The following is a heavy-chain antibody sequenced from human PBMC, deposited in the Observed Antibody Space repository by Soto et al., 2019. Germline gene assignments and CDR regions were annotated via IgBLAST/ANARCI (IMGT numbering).Heavy chain of an antibody. CDR1: GGSISSYY. J-gene: IGHJ6*02. D-gene: IGHD3-22*01. Sequence: QVQLQESGPGLVKPSETLSLTCTVSGGSISSYYWSWIRQPPGKGLEWIGYIYYSGSTNYNPSLKSRVTISVDTSKNQFSLKLSSVTAADTAVYYCARDGETYYYDSSGYSHYYYYGMDVWGQGTTVTVSS. V-gene: IGHV4-59*01. CDR2: IYYSGST. CDR3: ARDGETYYYDSSGYSHYYYYGMDV.